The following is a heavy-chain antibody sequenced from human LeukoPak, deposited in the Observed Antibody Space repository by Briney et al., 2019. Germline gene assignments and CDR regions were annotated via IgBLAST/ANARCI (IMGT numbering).Heavy chain of an antibody. Sequence: SETLSLTCTVSGDSISSSRYYWAWIRQPPGKGLEWVGSIYSSGSTYYKPSLKSRVTISVDRSKNQFSLKLSSVTAADTAVYYCARADPLSIAARPNYFDYWGQGTLVTVSS. CDR2: IYSSGST. D-gene: IGHD6-6*01. CDR1: GDSISSSRYY. CDR3: ARADPLSIAARPNYFDY. V-gene: IGHV4-39*07. J-gene: IGHJ4*02.